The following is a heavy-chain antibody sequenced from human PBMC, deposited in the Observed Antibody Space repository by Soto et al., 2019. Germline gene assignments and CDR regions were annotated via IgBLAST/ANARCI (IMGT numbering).Heavy chain of an antibody. CDR3: VKDVLPGGADY. Sequence: SLSLSCAASGFPSNDYGMHWVRQAPGKGLEWVSGIYYNSDRIDYGDSVKGRFATSRDNAKNSLYLQMNSLRPEDTAVYYCVKDVLPGGADYWGPGTLVTVSS. CDR2: IYYNSDRI. V-gene: IGHV3-9*02. CDR1: GFPSNDYG. J-gene: IGHJ4*02. D-gene: IGHD3-16*01.